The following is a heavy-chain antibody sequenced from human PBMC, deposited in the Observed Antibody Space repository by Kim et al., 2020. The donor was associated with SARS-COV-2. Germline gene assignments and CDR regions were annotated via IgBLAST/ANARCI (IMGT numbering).Heavy chain of an antibody. J-gene: IGHJ6*02. D-gene: IGHD2-15*01. CDR3: ARDLGVAATHYYYGMDV. CDR1: GDSVSSNSAA. V-gene: IGHV6-1*01. CDR2: TYYRSKWYN. Sequence: SQTLSLTCAISGDSVSSNSAAWNWIRQSPSRGLEWLGRTYYRSKWYNDYAVSVKSRISINPDTSKNQFSLQLNSVTPEDTAVYYCARDLGVAATHYYYGMDVWGQGTTVTVSS.